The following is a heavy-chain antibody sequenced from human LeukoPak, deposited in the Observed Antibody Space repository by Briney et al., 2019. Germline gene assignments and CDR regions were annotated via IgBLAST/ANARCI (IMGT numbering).Heavy chain of an antibody. Sequence: SETLSLTCAVYGGSFSGYYWSWIRQPPGKVLEWIGEINHSGSTNYNPSLKSRVTISVDRSKNQFSLKLTSVTAADTAVYYCARAPYYYDSSGYLYYYYYMDVWDKGTTVTVSS. J-gene: IGHJ6*03. CDR2: INHSGST. D-gene: IGHD3-22*01. CDR3: ARAPYYYDSSGYLYYYYYMDV. V-gene: IGHV4-34*01. CDR1: GGSFSGYY.